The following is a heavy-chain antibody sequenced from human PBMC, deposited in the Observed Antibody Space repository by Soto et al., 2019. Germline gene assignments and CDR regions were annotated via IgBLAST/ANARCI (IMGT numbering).Heavy chain of an antibody. CDR1: GVSLSTGGVG. CDR2: IYWDDDK. Sequence: QITLKESGPTLVKPTQTLTLTCSFSGVSLSTGGVGVGWIRQPPGKTLEWLAVIYWDDDKRYNPSLRSRLTIAKDTSKNQVVLTMTNMEPVDTGTYYCAHRLGGSSHFDPWGQGTLVTVSS. V-gene: IGHV2-5*02. J-gene: IGHJ5*02. D-gene: IGHD1-26*01. CDR3: AHRLGGSSHFDP.